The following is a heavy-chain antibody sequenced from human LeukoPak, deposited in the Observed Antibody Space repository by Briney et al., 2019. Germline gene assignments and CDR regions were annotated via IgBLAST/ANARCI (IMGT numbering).Heavy chain of an antibody. Sequence: ASVKVSCKASGGTFSSYAISWVRQAPGQGLEWMGGIIPIFATANYAQKFQGRVTITTGESTSTAYMELSSLRSEDTAVYYCATIITSYHFDYWGQGTLVTVSS. CDR3: ATIITSYHFDY. CDR1: GGTFSSYA. D-gene: IGHD1-14*01. J-gene: IGHJ4*02. CDR2: IIPIFATA. V-gene: IGHV1-69*05.